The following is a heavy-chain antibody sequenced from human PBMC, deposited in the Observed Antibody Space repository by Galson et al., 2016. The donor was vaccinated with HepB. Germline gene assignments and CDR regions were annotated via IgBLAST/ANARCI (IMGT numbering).Heavy chain of an antibody. D-gene: IGHD6-19*01. V-gene: IGHV3-23*01. J-gene: IGHJ4*02. CDR3: TTSGWYLLFDN. Sequence: SLRLSCAVSGFTFSTYAMSWVRQAPGKGLEWVSAISGSGVSTYYADSVKSRVTISRDNSKNTLYLQMSSLRAEDTAVYYCTTSGWYLLFDNWGQGTLVTVSS. CDR1: GFTFSTYA. CDR2: ISGSGVST.